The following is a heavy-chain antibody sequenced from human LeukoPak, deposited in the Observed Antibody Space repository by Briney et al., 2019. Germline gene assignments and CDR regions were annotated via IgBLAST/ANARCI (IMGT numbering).Heavy chain of an antibody. CDR1: GFTLSSYA. Sequence: PGGSLRLSCAASGFTLSSYAMSWVRQAPGKGLEWVSAISGSGGSTYYADSVKGRFTISRDNSKNTLYLQMNSLRAEDTAVYYCAKDRWGIAVAAVDFDYWGQGTLVTVSS. J-gene: IGHJ4*02. V-gene: IGHV3-23*01. D-gene: IGHD6-19*01. CDR2: ISGSGGST. CDR3: AKDRWGIAVAAVDFDY.